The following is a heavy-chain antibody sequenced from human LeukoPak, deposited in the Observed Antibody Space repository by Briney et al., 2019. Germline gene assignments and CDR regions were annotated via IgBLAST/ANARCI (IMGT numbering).Heavy chain of an antibody. CDR2: ISAYNGNT. V-gene: IGHV1-18*01. D-gene: IGHD1-1*01. CDR1: GYTFTSYG. Sequence: ASVKVSCKASGYTFTSYGISWVRQAPGQGLERMGWISAYNGNTNYAQKLQGRVTMTRNTSISTAYMELSSLRSEDTAVYYCARGGYTFDYWGQGTLVTVSS. J-gene: IGHJ4*02. CDR3: ARGGYTFDY.